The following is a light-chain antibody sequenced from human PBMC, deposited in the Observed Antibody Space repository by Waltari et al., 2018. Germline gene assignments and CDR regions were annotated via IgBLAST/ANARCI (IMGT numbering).Light chain of an antibody. CDR3: QQSNSAPIT. V-gene: IGKV1-39*01. CDR1: QSIANN. CDR2: TAS. J-gene: IGKJ4*01. Sequence: IRMTQFPPSLSASVGDRFTITCRASQSIANNLHWYQQKPGKAPKLLIYTASSLHGGVPSRFSGSGSGTDFTLTITSLQPEDFATYYCQQSNSAPITFGGGTKVEIK.